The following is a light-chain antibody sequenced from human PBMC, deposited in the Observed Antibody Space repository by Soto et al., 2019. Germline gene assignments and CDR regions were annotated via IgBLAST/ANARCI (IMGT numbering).Light chain of an antibody. Sequence: EIVMTQSAATLSVSPGERATLSCRASQSVSSNLAWYQQKPGQAPRLLIYGASTGATGIPARFSGSGSGTEFILTISSLQSEDFAVYYCQQYSKWPLTFGGGTKVDIK. CDR1: QSVSSN. CDR2: GAS. CDR3: QQYSKWPLT. V-gene: IGKV3-15*01. J-gene: IGKJ4*01.